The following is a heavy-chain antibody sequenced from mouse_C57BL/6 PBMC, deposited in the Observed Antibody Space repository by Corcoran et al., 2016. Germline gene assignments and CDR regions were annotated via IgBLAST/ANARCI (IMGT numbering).Heavy chain of an antibody. CDR3: ARELDSSGYCAMDY. V-gene: IGHV1-81*01. CDR1: GYTFTSYG. J-gene: IGHJ4*01. Sequence: QVQLQQSGAELARPGASVKLSCKASGYTFTSYGISWVKQRTGQGLEWIGEIYPRSGNTYYNEKFKGKATLTADKSSSTAYMELRSLTSEDSAVYFCARELDSSGYCAMDYWGQGTSVTVSS. CDR2: IYPRSGNT. D-gene: IGHD3-2*02.